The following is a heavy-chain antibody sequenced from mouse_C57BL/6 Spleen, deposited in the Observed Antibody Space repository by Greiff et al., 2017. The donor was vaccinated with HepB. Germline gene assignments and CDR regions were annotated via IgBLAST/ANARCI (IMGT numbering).Heavy chain of an antibody. CDR1: GYAFSSSW. Sequence: VQLQQSGPELVKPGASVKISCKASGYAFSSSWMNWVKQRPGKGLEWIGRIYPGDGDTNYNGKFQGKATLTADKSSSTAYMQLSSLTSEDSAVYFCGSGGTTVVGRYFDVWGTGTTVTVSS. D-gene: IGHD1-1*01. V-gene: IGHV1-82*01. CDR3: GSGGTTVVGRYFDV. CDR2: IYPGDGDT. J-gene: IGHJ1*03.